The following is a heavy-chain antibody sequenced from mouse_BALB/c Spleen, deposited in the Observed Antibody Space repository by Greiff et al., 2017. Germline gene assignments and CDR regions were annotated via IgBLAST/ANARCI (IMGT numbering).Heavy chain of an antibody. V-gene: IGHV3-2*02. CDR3: AGLLGTGFAY. D-gene: IGHD3-3*01. CDR2: ISYSGST. CDR1: GYSITSDYA. Sequence: VQLKESGPGLVKPSQSLSLTCTVTGYSITSDYAWNWIRQFPGNKLEWMGYISYSGSTSYNPSLKSRISITRDTSKNQFFLQLNSVTTEDTATYCGAGLLGTGFAYWGQGTLVTVSA. J-gene: IGHJ3*01.